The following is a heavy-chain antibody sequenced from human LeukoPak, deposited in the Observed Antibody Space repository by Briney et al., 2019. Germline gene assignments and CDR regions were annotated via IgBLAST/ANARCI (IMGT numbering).Heavy chain of an antibody. CDR1: GFTFSSYA. CDR3: AKQVDTAMVKGDGDYFDY. Sequence: GGSLRLSCAASGFTFSSYAMSWVRQAPGKGLEWVSAISGSGGSTYYADSVKGRFTISRDNSKNTLYMQMNSLRAEDTAVYYCAKQVDTAMVKGDGDYFDYWGQGTLVTVSS. D-gene: IGHD5-18*01. J-gene: IGHJ4*02. CDR2: ISGSGGST. V-gene: IGHV3-23*01.